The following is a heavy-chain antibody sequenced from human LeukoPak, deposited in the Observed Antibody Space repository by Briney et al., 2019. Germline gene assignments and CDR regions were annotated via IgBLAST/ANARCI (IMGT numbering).Heavy chain of an antibody. Sequence: ASVKVSCKASGGTFSSYAISWVRQAPGQGLEWMGGIIPIFGTANYAQKFQGRVTITADESTSTAYMELSSLRSEDTAVYYCARDWNYGSGFFDYWGQGTLVTVSS. CDR3: ARDWNYGSGFFDY. V-gene: IGHV1-69*13. D-gene: IGHD3-10*01. J-gene: IGHJ4*02. CDR1: GGTFSSYA. CDR2: IIPIFGTA.